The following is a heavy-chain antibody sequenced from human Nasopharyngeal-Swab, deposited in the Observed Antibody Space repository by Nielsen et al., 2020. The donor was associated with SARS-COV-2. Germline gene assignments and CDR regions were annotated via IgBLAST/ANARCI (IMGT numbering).Heavy chain of an antibody. Sequence: GGSLRLSCAASGFTFSSYAMHWVRQAPGKGLEWVAVISYDGSNKYYADSVKGRFTISRDNSKNTLYLQMNSLRAEDTAVYYCARMAAALGYYYYYMDVWGKGTTVTVSS. CDR2: ISYDGSNK. J-gene: IGHJ6*03. CDR3: ARMAAALGYYYYYMDV. D-gene: IGHD6-13*01. CDR1: GFTFSSYA. V-gene: IGHV3-30*04.